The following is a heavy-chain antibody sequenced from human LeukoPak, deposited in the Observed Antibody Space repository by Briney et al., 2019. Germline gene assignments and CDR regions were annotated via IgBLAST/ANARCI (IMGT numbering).Heavy chain of an antibody. CDR3: ARDPSVPYYYDSSGLDY. V-gene: IGHV1-18*01. CDR1: GYTFTSYG. D-gene: IGHD3-22*01. CDR2: ISAYNGNT. J-gene: IGHJ4*02. Sequence: ASVKVSCKASGYTFTSYGISWVRRAPGQGLEWMGWISAYNGNTNYAQKLQGRVTMTTDTSTSTAYMELRSLRSDDTAVYYCARDPSVPYYYDSSGLDYWGQGTLVTVSS.